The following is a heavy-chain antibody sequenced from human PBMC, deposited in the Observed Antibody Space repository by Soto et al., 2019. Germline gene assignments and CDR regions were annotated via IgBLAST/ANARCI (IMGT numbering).Heavy chain of an antibody. V-gene: IGHV1-69*01. CDR3: ERQFDNDSRGYYYAY. CDR2: IIPIFATP. CDR1: GVTFSRNT. D-gene: IGHD3-22*01. J-gene: IGHJ4*02. Sequence: QVQLVQTGAEVTKTRSSVKVSCKASGVTFSRNTFSWVRQAPGHGLEWMVVIIPIFATPNYAQKFQGRVSITADESTSTVDLDLNSLRSDDTAVYYGERQFDNDSRGYYYAYWGQGTLVTVSS.